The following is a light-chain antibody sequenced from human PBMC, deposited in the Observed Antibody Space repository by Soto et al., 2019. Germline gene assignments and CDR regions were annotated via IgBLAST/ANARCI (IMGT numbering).Light chain of an antibody. CDR1: SSDVGAYNY. CDR2: DVT. CDR3: SSYTSSNTLL. J-gene: IGLJ1*01. V-gene: IGLV2-14*03. Sequence: QSVLTQPASVSGSPGQSITISCTGSSSDVGAYNYVSWYQQHPGKAPKLMIYDVTNGPSGVSIRFSGSKSGNTASLTISGLQAEDEADYYCSSYTSSNTLLFGTGTKLTVL.